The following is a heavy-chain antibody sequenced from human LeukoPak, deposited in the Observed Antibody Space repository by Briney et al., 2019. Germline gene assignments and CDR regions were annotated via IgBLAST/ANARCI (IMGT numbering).Heavy chain of an antibody. V-gene: IGHV1-69*13. Sequence: SVKVSCKASGGTFSSYAITWVRQAPGQGLEWMGGIIPIFGTANYAQRFQGRVTITADESTSTAYMELSSLRSEDTAVYYCADVGYSGSSGAFDIWGQGTMVTVSS. D-gene: IGHD1-26*01. CDR3: ADVGYSGSSGAFDI. J-gene: IGHJ3*02. CDR1: GGTFSSYA. CDR2: IIPIFGTA.